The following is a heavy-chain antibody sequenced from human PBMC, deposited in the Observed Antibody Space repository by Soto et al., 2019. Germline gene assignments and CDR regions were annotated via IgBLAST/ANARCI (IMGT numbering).Heavy chain of an antibody. V-gene: IGHV3-21*01. J-gene: IGHJ6*02. Sequence: GGSLGLSCAASGFTFSSYSMNWVRQAPGKGLEWVSSISSSSSYIYYADSVKGRFTISRDNAKNSLYLQMNSLRAEETAVYYCARESRLDSSGYYLYYYYYGMDVWGQGTTVTVS. CDR2: ISSSSSYI. CDR3: ARESRLDSSGYYLYYYYYGMDV. D-gene: IGHD3-22*01. CDR1: GFTFSSYS.